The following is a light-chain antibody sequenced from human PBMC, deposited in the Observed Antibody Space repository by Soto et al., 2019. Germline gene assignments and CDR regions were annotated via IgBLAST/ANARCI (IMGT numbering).Light chain of an antibody. CDR2: SAS. Sequence: DIKMTQSPSSLSASVGDSVTFTCSASQSISRSLNWHQQKPGNAPKLLIYSASSLQSGVPSRFSGSGSGTDFTLTISSLQSEDFATYYCQQSNSTPNTFGQGTKLEIK. CDR3: QQSNSTPNT. CDR1: QSISRS. J-gene: IGKJ2*01. V-gene: IGKV1-39*01.